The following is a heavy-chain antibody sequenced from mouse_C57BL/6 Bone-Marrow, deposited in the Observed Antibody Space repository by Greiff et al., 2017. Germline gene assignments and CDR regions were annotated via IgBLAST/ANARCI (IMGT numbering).Heavy chain of an antibody. CDR2: IWSGGST. Sequence: VMLVESGPGLVQPSQSLSITCTVSGFSLTSSGVHWVRQSPGKGLEWLGVIWSGGSTDSTAAFISRLSISKDNSKSQVFFKMNSLQADDTAIYYCARNSDYYGSAWFAYWGQGTLVTVSA. D-gene: IGHD1-1*01. CDR1: GFSLTSSG. CDR3: ARNSDYYGSAWFAY. J-gene: IGHJ3*01. V-gene: IGHV2-2*01.